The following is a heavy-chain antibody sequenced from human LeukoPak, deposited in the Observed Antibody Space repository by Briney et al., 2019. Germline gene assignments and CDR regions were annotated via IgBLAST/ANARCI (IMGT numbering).Heavy chain of an antibody. J-gene: IGHJ4*02. CDR1: GGSISFISSSTYY. CDR3: ARQLPTAAADTRGYFDY. Sequence: SETLCLTCTVSGGSISFISSSTYYWGWIRQAPGKGLEWIGSLYYGENSHYNPSLKSRATLSVDTSNNQFSLKLTSVTAADAAVYFCARQLPTAAADTRGYFDYWGQGTVVTVSS. CDR2: LYYGENS. D-gene: IGHD6-25*01. V-gene: IGHV4-39*01.